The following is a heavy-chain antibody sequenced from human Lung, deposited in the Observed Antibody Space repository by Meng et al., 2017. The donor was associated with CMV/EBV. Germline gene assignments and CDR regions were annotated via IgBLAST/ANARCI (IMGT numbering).Heavy chain of an antibody. Sequence: SETLSLXCHVSGHSISSDYFWGWVRQSPGTGLEWVGICDSGDTFYNPSLKSRVAISVDTSANQFSLTLRSVTAADTAVYYCVRHIIVVPARGYGVDVWGQGTXVTVYS. CDR3: VRHIIVVPARGYGVDV. D-gene: IGHD2-2*01. CDR1: GHSISSDYF. CDR2: CDSGDT. J-gene: IGHJ6*02. V-gene: IGHV4-38-2*01.